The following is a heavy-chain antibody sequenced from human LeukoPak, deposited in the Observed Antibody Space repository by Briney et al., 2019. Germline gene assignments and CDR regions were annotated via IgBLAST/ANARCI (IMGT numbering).Heavy chain of an antibody. Sequence: GGSLRLSCAASGFTFDDYGMSWVRQAPGKGVEWVSGINWNGGSPGYADSVKGRFTISRDNAKNSLYLKMNSLRAEDTALYYCARSRHSYDSSGFPHYWGQGTLVTVSS. V-gene: IGHV3-20*04. J-gene: IGHJ4*02. D-gene: IGHD3-22*01. CDR2: INWNGGSP. CDR1: GFTFDDYG. CDR3: ARSRHSYDSSGFPHY.